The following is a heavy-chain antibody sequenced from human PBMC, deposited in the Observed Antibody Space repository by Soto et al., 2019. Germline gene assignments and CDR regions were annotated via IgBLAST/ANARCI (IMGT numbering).Heavy chain of an antibody. CDR2: ITGSGDST. CDR3: ATDLQFSGWLSAQTFDY. J-gene: IGHJ4*02. Sequence: EVQLLESGGGLVQPGGSLRLSCAVSGFTFSSHAMSWVRQAPGKGLECVSSITGSGDSTYYADSVKGRFTISRDKSKSTLYLQMNSLRAEDTAVYSCATDLQFSGWLSAQTFDYWGQGTQVTVSS. V-gene: IGHV3-23*01. D-gene: IGHD6-19*01. CDR1: GFTFSSHA.